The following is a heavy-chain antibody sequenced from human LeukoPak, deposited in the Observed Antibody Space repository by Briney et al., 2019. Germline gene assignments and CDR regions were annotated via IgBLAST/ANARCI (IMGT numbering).Heavy chain of an antibody. Sequence: GGSLRLSCAASGFTFSSYSMNWVRQAPGKGLEWVSSISSSSSYIYYADSVKGRFTISRDNAKNSLYLQMNSLRAEDTAVYYCARPFNDIAAAGYNYWGQGTLVTVSS. CDR1: GFTFSSYS. V-gene: IGHV3-21*01. CDR2: ISSSSSYI. CDR3: ARPFNDIAAAGYNY. D-gene: IGHD6-13*01. J-gene: IGHJ4*02.